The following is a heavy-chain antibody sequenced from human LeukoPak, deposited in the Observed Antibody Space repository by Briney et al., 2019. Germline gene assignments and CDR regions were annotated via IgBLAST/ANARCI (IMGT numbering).Heavy chain of an antibody. Sequence: GGSLRLSCAASGFTFDAYEINWVRQAPGKGLEWVSYISGSGRTIYYADSVRGRFTISRDNSRNTVYLQINSLRAEDTAVYYCGKTTVGYSSGQKPAWPVDYWGQGTLVTVSS. CDR2: ISGSGRTI. CDR1: GFTFDAYE. V-gene: IGHV3-48*03. D-gene: IGHD5-18*01. J-gene: IGHJ4*02. CDR3: GKTTVGYSSGQKPAWPVDY.